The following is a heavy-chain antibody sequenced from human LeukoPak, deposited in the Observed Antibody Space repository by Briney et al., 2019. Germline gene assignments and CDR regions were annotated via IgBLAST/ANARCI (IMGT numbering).Heavy chain of an antibody. Sequence: GGSLRLSCAASGFTFSSYSMNWVRQAPGKGREWVSYIHRSGNTIYYADSVKGRFTISRDNAKNSLYLQMNSLRAEDTAVYYCVRDRGSLYYYYMDVWGKGTTVTVSS. J-gene: IGHJ6*03. CDR2: IHRSGNTI. CDR1: GFTFSSYS. D-gene: IGHD3-10*01. V-gene: IGHV3-48*01. CDR3: VRDRGSLYYYYMDV.